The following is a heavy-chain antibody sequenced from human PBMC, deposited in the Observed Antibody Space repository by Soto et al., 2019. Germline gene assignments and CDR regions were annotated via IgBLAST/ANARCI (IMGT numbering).Heavy chain of an antibody. J-gene: IGHJ4*02. Sequence: GGSLRLSCAASGFTFSSYGMHWVRQAPGKGLEWVAVISYDGSNKYYADSVKGRFTISRDNSKNTLYLQMNSLRAEDTAVYYCAKDGDYDILTGPLDYWGQGTLVTAPQ. CDR3: AKDGDYDILTGPLDY. CDR1: GFTFSSYG. CDR2: ISYDGSNK. D-gene: IGHD3-9*01. V-gene: IGHV3-30*18.